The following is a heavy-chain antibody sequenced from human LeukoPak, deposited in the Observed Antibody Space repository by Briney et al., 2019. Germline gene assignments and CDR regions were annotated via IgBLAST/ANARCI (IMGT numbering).Heavy chain of an antibody. J-gene: IGHJ4*02. D-gene: IGHD1-20*01. CDR1: GFTFSSYS. V-gene: IGHV3-21*01. Sequence: GGSLRLSCAASGFTFSSYSMNWVRQAPGKGLEWVSSISSSSSYIYYADSVKGRFTISRDNAKNSLYLQMNSLRAEDTAVYYCAGSSITGTPFDYWGRGTLVTVSS. CDR3: AGSSITGTPFDY. CDR2: ISSSSSYI.